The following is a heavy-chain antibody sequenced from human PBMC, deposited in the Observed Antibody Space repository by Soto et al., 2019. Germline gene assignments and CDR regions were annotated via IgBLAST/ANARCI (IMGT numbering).Heavy chain of an antibody. J-gene: IGHJ6*02. CDR3: TRDIVGAIYYYYYYGMDV. CDR1: GFTFGDYA. D-gene: IGHD1-26*01. Sequence: PGGSLRLSCTASGFTFGDYAMSWFRQAPGKGLEWVGFIRSKAYGGTTEYAASVKGRFTISRDDSKSIAYLQMNSLKTEDTAVYYCTRDIVGAIYYYYYYGMDVWGQGTTVTVSS. CDR2: IRSKAYGGTT. V-gene: IGHV3-49*03.